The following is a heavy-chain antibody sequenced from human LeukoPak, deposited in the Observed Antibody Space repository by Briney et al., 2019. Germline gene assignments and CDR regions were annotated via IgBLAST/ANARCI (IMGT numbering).Heavy chain of an antibody. D-gene: IGHD3-22*01. CDR2: IKQDGSEK. J-gene: IGHJ4*02. CDR1: GFTFSNYS. V-gene: IGHV3-7*01. CDR3: AKHDSSGYYPLGY. Sequence: GGSLRLSCAASGFTFSNYSMNWVRQAPGKGLEWVANIKQDGSEKYYVDSVKGRFTISRDNAKNSLYLQMNSLRAEDTAVYYCAKHDSSGYYPLGYWGQGTLVTVSS.